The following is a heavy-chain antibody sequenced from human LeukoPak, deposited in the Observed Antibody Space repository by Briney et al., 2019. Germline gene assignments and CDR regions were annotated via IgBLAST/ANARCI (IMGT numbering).Heavy chain of an antibody. CDR2: IYHSGST. J-gene: IGHJ6*02. CDR3: ARDPFLNGVVTASYYYYGMDV. CDR1: GYSISSGYY. Sequence: PSETLSLTCTVSGYSISSGYYWGWIRQPPRKGLEWIANIYHSGSTYYNPSLQSRVTMSVDTSKNQFSLKLSSVTAAVTAVYYCARDPFLNGVVTASYYYYGMDVWGQGTTVTVSS. D-gene: IGHD2-21*02. V-gene: IGHV4-38-2*02.